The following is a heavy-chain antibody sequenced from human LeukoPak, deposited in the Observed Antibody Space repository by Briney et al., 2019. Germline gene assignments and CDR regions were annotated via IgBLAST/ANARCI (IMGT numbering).Heavy chain of an antibody. CDR1: GYTFTGYY. CDR2: INPNSGGT. V-gene: IGHV1-2*06. CDR3: AREVLSSGWPYFDY. J-gene: IGHJ4*02. D-gene: IGHD6-19*01. Sequence: AASVKVSCKASGYTFTGYYMHWVRQAPGQGLEWMGRINPNSGGTNYAQKFQGRVTMNRDTSISTAYMELSRLRSDDTAVYYCAREVLSSGWPYFDYWGQGTLVTVSS.